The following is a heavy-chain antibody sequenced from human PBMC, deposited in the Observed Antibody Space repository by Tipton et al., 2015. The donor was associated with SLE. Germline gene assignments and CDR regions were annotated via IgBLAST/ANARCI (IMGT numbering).Heavy chain of an antibody. D-gene: IGHD4-17*01. V-gene: IGHV5-51*03. CDR3: ARRAYGDYHYGLDV. J-gene: IGHJ6*02. CDR2: IYPGDSDT. Sequence: QSGAEVKKPGESLKISCKASGFTFTTFWIGWVRQMPGKGLEWMGIIYPGDSDTRYSPSFQGQVTISADKSVNTAYLNWSSLKSSDTAIYYCARRAYGDYHYGLDVWGQGTTVTVSS. CDR1: GFTFTTFW.